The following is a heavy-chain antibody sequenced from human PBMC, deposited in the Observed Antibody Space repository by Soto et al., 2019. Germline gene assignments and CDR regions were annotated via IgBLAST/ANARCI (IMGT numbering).Heavy chain of an antibody. CDR2: VSSRSNQI. CDR3: ARVGRGNSFDI. V-gene: IGHV3-21*01. J-gene: IGHJ3*02. CDR1: GFTFSDFG. D-gene: IGHD3-10*01. Sequence: EVQLVESGGGLVKPGGSLRLSCAASGFTFSDFGMHWVRQAPGKGLEWVSYVSSRSNQIYYADSVQGRFTISRDNAKNSLYLQLNSLRGDDTVVYYCARVGRGNSFDIWGQGTMVTVSS.